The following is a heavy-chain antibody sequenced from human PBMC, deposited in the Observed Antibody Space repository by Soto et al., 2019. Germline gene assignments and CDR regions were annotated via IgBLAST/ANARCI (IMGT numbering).Heavy chain of an antibody. CDR2: IRSKAYGGTT. CDR1: GFTFGDYA. J-gene: IGHJ4*02. Sequence: EVQLVESGGGLVQPGRSLRLSCTASGFTFGDYAMSWFRQAPGKGLEWVGFIRSKAYGGTTEYAASVKGRFNISRDDSKSTACLQMNSLKTEDAAVYSCTRGPPDDIVVVLAAMVGGGSFDYWGQGTLVTVSS. CDR3: TRGPPDDIVVVLAAMVGGGSFDY. D-gene: IGHD2-2*01. V-gene: IGHV3-49*03.